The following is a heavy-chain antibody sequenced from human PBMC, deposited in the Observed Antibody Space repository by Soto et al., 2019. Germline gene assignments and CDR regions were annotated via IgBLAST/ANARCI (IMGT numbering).Heavy chain of an antibody. CDR3: ARLPIFGVVIQNMDV. CDR2: IYYSGST. Sequence: SETLSLTCTVSGGSISSYYWSWIRQPPGKGLEWIGYIYYSGSTNYNPSLKSRVTISVDTSKNQFSLKLSSVTAADTAVYYCARLPIFGVVIQNMDVWGKGTTVTVSS. D-gene: IGHD3-3*01. J-gene: IGHJ6*03. CDR1: GGSISSYY. V-gene: IGHV4-59*08.